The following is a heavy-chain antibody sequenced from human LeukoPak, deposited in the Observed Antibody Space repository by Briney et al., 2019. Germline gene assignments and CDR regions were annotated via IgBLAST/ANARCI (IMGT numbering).Heavy chain of an antibody. V-gene: IGHV4-39*01. CDR1: GYSISSSYY. Sequence: SETLSLTCTVSGYSISSSYYWGWIRQPPGKGLEWIGSTYYSGSTYYNPSLKSRVTISVDTSKNQFSLKLSSVTAADTAVYYCARLLWFVDSSGYYYFDYWGQGTLVTVSS. D-gene: IGHD3-22*01. CDR3: ARLLWFVDSSGYYYFDY. J-gene: IGHJ4*02. CDR2: TYYSGST.